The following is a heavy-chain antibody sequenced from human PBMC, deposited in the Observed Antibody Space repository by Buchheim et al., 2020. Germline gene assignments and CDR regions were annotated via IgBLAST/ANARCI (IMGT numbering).Heavy chain of an antibody. CDR2: MNPNSGNT. CDR1: GYTFTSYD. J-gene: IGHJ6*02. V-gene: IGHV1-8*01. Sequence: QVQLVQSGAEVKKPGASVKVSCKASGYTFTSYDINWVRQATGQGLEWMGWMNPNSGNTGYAQKFQGRVTMTRNTSISTAYMELSSLRSEDTAVYYCASPGHYYGSGSYYNGNYYYYGMDVWGQGTT. CDR3: ASPGHYYGSGSYYNGNYYYYGMDV. D-gene: IGHD3-10*01.